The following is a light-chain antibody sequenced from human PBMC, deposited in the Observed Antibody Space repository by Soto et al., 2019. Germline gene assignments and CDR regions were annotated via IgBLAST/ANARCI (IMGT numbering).Light chain of an antibody. CDR1: QSVLYSSNNKNY. CDR2: WAS. Sequence: DIVMTQSLDSLAVSLGERATINCKSSQSVLYSSNNKNYLAWYQQKPGQPPKLLIYWASTRESGVPDRFSGSGSGPDFTLTISSLQAEDGAVYYCQQYYSTPYTFGQGTKLEIK. V-gene: IGKV4-1*01. CDR3: QQYYSTPYT. J-gene: IGKJ2*01.